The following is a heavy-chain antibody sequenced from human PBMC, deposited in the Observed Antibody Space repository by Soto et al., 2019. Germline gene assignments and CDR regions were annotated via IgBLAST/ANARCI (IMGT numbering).Heavy chain of an antibody. D-gene: IGHD3-22*01. CDR2: IYYSGST. CDR1: GCSISSSSYY. CDR3: SKTLTYYYDSSGYYYFDY. V-gene: IGHV4-39*01. Sequence: PSETLSLTCTVSGCSISSSSYYWGWIRQPPGKGLEWIGSIYYSGSTYYNPSLKSRVTISVDTSKNQFSLKLSSVTAADTAVYYRSKTLTYYYDSSGYYYFDYGGQGTLVTVSS. J-gene: IGHJ4*02.